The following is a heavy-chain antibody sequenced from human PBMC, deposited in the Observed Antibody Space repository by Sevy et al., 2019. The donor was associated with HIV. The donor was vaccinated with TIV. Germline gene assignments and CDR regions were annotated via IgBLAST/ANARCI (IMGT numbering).Heavy chain of an antibody. CDR3: ARVPPTSSRYYYYYMNV. CDR2: IIPIFGTT. J-gene: IGHJ6*03. D-gene: IGHD3-9*01. V-gene: IGHV1-69*06. CDR1: GGSFSSYA. Sequence: ASVKVSCKTSGGSFSSYAISWVRQAPWQGLEWIGGIIPIFGTTTYTQRFQGRITITADISTGTAYMELSSLTSEDTAVYYCARVPPTSSRYYYYYMNVWGKGTAVTVSS.